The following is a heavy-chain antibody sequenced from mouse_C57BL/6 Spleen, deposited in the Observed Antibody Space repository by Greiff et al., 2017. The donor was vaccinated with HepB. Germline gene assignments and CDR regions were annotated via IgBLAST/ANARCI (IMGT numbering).Heavy chain of an antibody. D-gene: IGHD2-4*01. J-gene: IGHJ3*01. CDR3: ARGDYEQFAY. V-gene: IGHV5-17*01. CDR2: ISSGSSTI. CDR1: GFTFSDYG. Sequence: EVHLVESGGGLVKPGGSLKLSCAASGFTFSDYGMHWVRQAPEKGLEWVAYISSGSSTIYYADTVKGRFTISRDNAKNTLFLQMTSLRSEDTAMYYCARGDYEQFAYWGQGTLVTVSA.